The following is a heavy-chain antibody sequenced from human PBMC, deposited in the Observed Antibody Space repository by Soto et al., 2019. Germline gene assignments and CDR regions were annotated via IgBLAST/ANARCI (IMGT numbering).Heavy chain of an antibody. CDR2: MYNTGRT. J-gene: IGHJ6*02. CDR3: ARDLWGYCGTDCYPLDV. D-gene: IGHD2-21*02. Sequence: SESLSQTCTVSGSQIRGYYWSRRRQPPGKGLQWIGCMYNTGRTVYNPSFKSRVTISVDTSKNQFSLKLNSVTAADTAVYYCARDLWGYCGTDCYPLDVWGQGT. CDR1: GSQIRGYY. V-gene: IGHV4-59*01.